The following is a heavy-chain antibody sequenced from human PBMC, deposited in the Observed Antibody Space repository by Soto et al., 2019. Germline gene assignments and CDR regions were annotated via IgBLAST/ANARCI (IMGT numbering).Heavy chain of an antibody. CDR1: GGTFSSYA. D-gene: IGHD3-22*01. Sequence: QVQLVQSGAEVKKPGSSVKVSCKASGGTFSSYAISWVRQAPGQGLEWMGGIIPIFGTANYAQKFQGRVTITADESTSTAYMELSSLRSEDTAVYYCARNYYEHPGGFNAFDIWGQGTMVTVSS. V-gene: IGHV1-69*01. J-gene: IGHJ3*02. CDR2: IIPIFGTA. CDR3: ARNYYEHPGGFNAFDI.